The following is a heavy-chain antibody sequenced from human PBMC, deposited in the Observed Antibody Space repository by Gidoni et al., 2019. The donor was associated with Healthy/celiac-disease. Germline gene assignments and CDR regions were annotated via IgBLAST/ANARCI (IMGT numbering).Heavy chain of an antibody. V-gene: IGHV3-53*01. CDR1: GFTVSCNY. J-gene: IGHJ4*02. CDR3: ARGRGVRGVILDY. Sequence: EVQLVESGGGLIQPGGSLRLSCAASGFTVSCNYMSWVRQAPGKGLEWVSVIYSGGSTYYADNSKNTLYLQMNSLRAEDTAVYYCARGRGVRGVILDYWGQGTLVTVSS. D-gene: IGHD3-10*01. CDR2: IYSGGST.